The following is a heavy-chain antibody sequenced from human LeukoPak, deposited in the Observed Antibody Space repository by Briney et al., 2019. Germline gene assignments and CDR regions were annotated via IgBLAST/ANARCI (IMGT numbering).Heavy chain of an antibody. J-gene: IGHJ4*02. CDR2: ISTSTTTI. CDR1: GFTFSSYS. CDR3: XXWXXGXLDN. V-gene: IGHV3-48*01. Sequence: XXXXSGFTFSSYSMNWVRQAPGKGLEWISYISTSTTTIYYANSVKGRFTISRDNAKKSLYLQMNSLRVEDTGVYYXXXWXXGXLDNWGXGXLVTVSS.